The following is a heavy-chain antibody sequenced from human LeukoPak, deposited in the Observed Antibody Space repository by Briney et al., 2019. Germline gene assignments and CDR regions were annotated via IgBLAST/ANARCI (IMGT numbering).Heavy chain of an antibody. J-gene: IGHJ6*02. CDR3: ARHLYYYYGMDV. CDR2: IYYSGST. V-gene: IGHV4-59*08. CDR1: GGSISSYY. Sequence: KPSETLSLTCTVSGGSISSYYWSWIRQPPGKGLEWIGYIYYSGSTNYNPSLKSRVTISVDTSKNQFSLKLNSVTAADTAVYYCARHLYYYYGMDVWGQGTTVTVSS.